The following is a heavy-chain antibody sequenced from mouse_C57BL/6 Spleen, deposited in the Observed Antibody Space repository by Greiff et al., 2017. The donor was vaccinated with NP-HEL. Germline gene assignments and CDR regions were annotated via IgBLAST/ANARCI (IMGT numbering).Heavy chain of an antibody. CDR2: IDPSDSYT. CDR3: ARPYYYGSSYLSFDY. V-gene: IGHV1-50*01. Sequence: QVQLQQSGAELVKPGASVKLSCKASGYTFTSYWMQWVKQRPGQGLEWIGEIDPSDSYTNYNQKFKGKATLTVDTSSSTAYMQLSSLTSEDSAVYYCARPYYYGSSYLSFDYWGQGTTLTVSS. D-gene: IGHD1-1*01. CDR1: GYTFTSYW. J-gene: IGHJ2*01.